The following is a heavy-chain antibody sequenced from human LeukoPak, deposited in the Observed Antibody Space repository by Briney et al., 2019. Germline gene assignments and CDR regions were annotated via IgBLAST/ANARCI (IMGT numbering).Heavy chain of an antibody. CDR3: AKGLKYCSGGSCSLYMDV. CDR2: LWDDGSRK. J-gene: IGHJ6*03. V-gene: IGHV3-33*06. D-gene: IGHD2-15*01. CDR1: GFTFSAYD. Sequence: GSLRLSCAASGFTFSAYDMHWVRQAPGKGLEWVAVLWDDGSRKYSADSVRGRFTISRDNSKNILYLQMNSLRAEDTPVYYCAKGLKYCSGGSCSLYMDVWGKGTTVTVSS.